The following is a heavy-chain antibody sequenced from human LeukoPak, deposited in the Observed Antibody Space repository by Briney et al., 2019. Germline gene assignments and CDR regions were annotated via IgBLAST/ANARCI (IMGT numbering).Heavy chain of an antibody. CDR3: ARRGSVDTPMSNWEWWH. CDR2: ISTYNGDT. J-gene: IGHJ4*02. CDR1: GYTFTTYG. V-gene: IGHV1-18*01. Sequence: ASVKVSCKASGYTFTTYGISWLRQAPGQGLEWMGWISTYNGDTNYAQKLQGRVTLTTDTSTSTVYMELRSLRSDDTAVYYCARRGSVDTPMSNWEWWHWGQGTQVTVSS. D-gene: IGHD5-18*01.